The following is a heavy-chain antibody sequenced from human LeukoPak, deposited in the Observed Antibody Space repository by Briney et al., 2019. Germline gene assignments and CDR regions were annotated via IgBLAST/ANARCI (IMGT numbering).Heavy chain of an antibody. CDR2: TYYRSKGYN. D-gene: IGHD4-17*01. J-gene: IGHJ6*02. CDR1: GDSVSSNSAA. Sequence: SQTLSLTCALSGDSVSSNSAAWNWIRQSPSRGLEWPGRTYYRSKGYNDYAVSVKSRITINPDTSKNQFSLQLNSVTPEDTAVYYCAGEVYSTVTTHYYYYGMDVWGQGTTVTVSS. V-gene: IGHV6-1*01. CDR3: AGEVYSTVTTHYYYYGMDV.